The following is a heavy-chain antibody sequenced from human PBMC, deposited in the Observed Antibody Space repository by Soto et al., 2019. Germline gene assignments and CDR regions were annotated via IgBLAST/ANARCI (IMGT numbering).Heavy chain of an antibody. CDR2: FNTGSGGT. V-gene: IGHV1-3*04. CDR3: VTNQRGIYTGLDV. Sequence: GVSVTLSCQASGYSFSDYIMFWVRQAPGQGLEWVGWFNTGSGGTKYSQSFQGRVTITGDTSASTAYMELSSLKSEDTAVYYCVTNQRGIYTGLDVWGQGTTVTVSS. CDR1: GYSFSDYI. J-gene: IGHJ6*02. D-gene: IGHD1-20*01.